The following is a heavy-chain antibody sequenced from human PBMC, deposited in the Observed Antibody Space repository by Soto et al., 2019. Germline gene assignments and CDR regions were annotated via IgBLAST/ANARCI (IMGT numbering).Heavy chain of an antibody. CDR3: AKDLMRPYSSSWFHGY. CDR2: ISGSGGST. CDR1: GFTFSSYA. V-gene: IGHV3-23*01. Sequence: GGSLRLSCAASGFTFSSYAMSWVRQAPGKGLEWVSAISGSGGSTYYADSVKGRFTISRDNSKNTLYLQMNSLRAEDTAVYYCAKDLMRPYSSSWFHGYCGQGTLVTVSS. D-gene: IGHD6-13*01. J-gene: IGHJ4*02.